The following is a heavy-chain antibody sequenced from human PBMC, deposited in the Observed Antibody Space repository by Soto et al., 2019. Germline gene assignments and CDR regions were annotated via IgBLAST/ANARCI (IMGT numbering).Heavy chain of an antibody. V-gene: IGHV3-23*01. J-gene: IGHJ6*02. CDR1: GFAFSTYA. CDR2: ISGSGGSS. Sequence: PGGSLRLSCAAAGFAFSTYAMTWVRHAPGKGLEWVSVISGSGGSSYYAASVKGRFTISSDNSKNTLFLQMNGLRAEDTAVYYCAKVTKRAAAGRYEYYKYGMDVWGQGTTVTVSS. CDR3: AKVTKRAAAGRYEYYKYGMDV. D-gene: IGHD6-13*01.